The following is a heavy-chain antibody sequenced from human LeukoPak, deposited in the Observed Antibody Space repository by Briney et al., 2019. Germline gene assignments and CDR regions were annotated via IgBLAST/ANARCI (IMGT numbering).Heavy chain of an antibody. Sequence: GGSRRLSCTASGFTFGDYAMSWVRQAPGKGLEWVGFIRSKAYGGATEYAASVKGRFTISRDDSKSIAYLQMNSLKTEDTAVYYCTLVLDFWSGYYFDYWGQGTLVTVSS. V-gene: IGHV3-49*04. J-gene: IGHJ4*02. CDR3: TLVLDFWSGYYFDY. CDR1: GFTFGDYA. D-gene: IGHD3-3*01. CDR2: IRSKAYGGAT.